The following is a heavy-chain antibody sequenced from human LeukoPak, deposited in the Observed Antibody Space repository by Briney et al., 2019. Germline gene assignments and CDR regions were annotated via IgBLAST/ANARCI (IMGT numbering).Heavy chain of an antibody. Sequence: SQTLSLTCTVSGDSISSSDHYWSWIRQPPGKGLEWIGYIHYRGSTYYNPSLKSRVIISGDMSKNQFSLSLNSLTAADSAVYYCARAAAGTNTYYYFDYWGQGTLVTVSS. CDR3: ARAAAGTNTYYYFDY. V-gene: IGHV4-30-4*01. D-gene: IGHD5-12*01. CDR1: GDSISSSDHY. J-gene: IGHJ4*02. CDR2: IHYRGST.